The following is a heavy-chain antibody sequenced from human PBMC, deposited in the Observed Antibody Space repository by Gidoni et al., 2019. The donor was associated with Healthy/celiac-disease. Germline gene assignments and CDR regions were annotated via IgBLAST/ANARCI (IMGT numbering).Heavy chain of an antibody. V-gene: IGHV3-13*01. CDR2: IGTAGDT. D-gene: IGHD5-12*01. CDR3: ARSRGMATTLND. J-gene: IGHJ4*02. CDR1: GFTFSSYD. Sequence: EVQLVESGGGLVQPGGSVRRSCADCGFTFSSYDMHWVRQATGKGLEWVSAIGTAGDTYYPGSVKGRFTISRENAKNSLYLQMNSLRAEDTAVYYCARSRGMATTLNDWGQGTLVTVSS.